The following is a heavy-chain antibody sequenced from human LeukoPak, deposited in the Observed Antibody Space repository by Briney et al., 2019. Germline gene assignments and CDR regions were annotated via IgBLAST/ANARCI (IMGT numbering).Heavy chain of an antibody. Sequence: PGGSLRLPCAASGFTFSSYAMSWVRQAPGKGLEWVSAISGSGGSTYYADSVKGRFTISRDNSKNTLYLQMNSLRAEDTAVYYCAKDRDLRYFDWLPPTFDYWGQGTLVTVSS. D-gene: IGHD3-9*01. J-gene: IGHJ4*02. CDR1: GFTFSSYA. CDR2: ISGSGGST. CDR3: AKDRDLRYFDWLPPTFDY. V-gene: IGHV3-23*01.